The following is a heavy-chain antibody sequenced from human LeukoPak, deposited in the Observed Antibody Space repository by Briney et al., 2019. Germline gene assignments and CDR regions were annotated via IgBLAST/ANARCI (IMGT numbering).Heavy chain of an antibody. J-gene: IGHJ4*02. CDR2: ISAYNGNT. D-gene: IGHD3-10*01. CDR3: ARVLLWFGELLSHFDY. CDR1: GYTFTSYG. V-gene: IGHV1-18*01. Sequence: ASVKVSCKASGYTFTSYGISWVRQAPGQGLEWMGWISAYNGNTNYAQKLQGRVTMTTDTSTSTAYMELRSLRSDDTAVYYCARVLLWFGELLSHFDYWGQGTLVTVSS.